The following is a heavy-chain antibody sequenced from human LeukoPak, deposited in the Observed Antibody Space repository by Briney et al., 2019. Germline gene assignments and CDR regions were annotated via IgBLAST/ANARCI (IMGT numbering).Heavy chain of an antibody. CDR3: ARAVGPFDY. V-gene: IGHV3-33*01. CDR1: GFTFSTYD. Sequence: GGSLRLSCAASGFTFSTYDMHWVRQAPGKGLEGVAVIWFDGSNKYYADSVKGRFTISRDNSKDTLYLQMNSLRAEDTAVYYCARAVGPFDYWGQGTVVTVSS. CDR2: IWFDGSNK. J-gene: IGHJ4*02. D-gene: IGHD3-16*01.